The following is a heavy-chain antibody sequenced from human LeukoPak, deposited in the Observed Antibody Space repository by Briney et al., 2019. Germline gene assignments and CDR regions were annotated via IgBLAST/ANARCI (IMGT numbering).Heavy chain of an antibody. J-gene: IGHJ6*02. V-gene: IGHV3-30*18. Sequence: PGRSLRLSCAASGFTFTSYGMHWVRQAPGKGLEWVAVISYDGSNEYYADSVKGRFTISRDNSKNMLYLQMNSLRAEDTAVYYCAKDNVGATNYYYYGVDVWGQGTTVTVSS. CDR1: GFTFTSYG. CDR2: ISYDGSNE. D-gene: IGHD1-26*01. CDR3: AKDNVGATNYYYYGVDV.